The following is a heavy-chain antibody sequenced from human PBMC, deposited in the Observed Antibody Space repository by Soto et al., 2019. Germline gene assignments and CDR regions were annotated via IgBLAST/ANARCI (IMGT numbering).Heavy chain of an antibody. CDR3: ASYGREHYYGMDV. D-gene: IGHD4-17*01. J-gene: IGHJ6*01. CDR2: IDNSGST. V-gene: IGHV4-39*01. CDR1: GGSVTSSEYY. Sequence: QLQLQGSGPGLVKPSETLSLTCTVFGGSVTSSEYYWGWIRQPPGKELEWMGSIDNSGSTYYNPSPKSRLSISADTSHNQFSWRLNSVTAADTAVYYCASYGREHYYGMDVWGQGTTVTVSS.